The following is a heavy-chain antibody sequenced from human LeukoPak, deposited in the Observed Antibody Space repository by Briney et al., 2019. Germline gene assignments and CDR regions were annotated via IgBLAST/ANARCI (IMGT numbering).Heavy chain of an antibody. J-gene: IGHJ4*02. V-gene: IGHV3-48*03. Sequence: GGSLRLSCAASGFTFSSYEMNWVRQAPGKGLEWVSYISSSGSTIYYADSVKGRFTISRDNSKNTLYLQMNSLRAEDTAVYYCAKDRQNNLDYWGQGTLVTVSS. D-gene: IGHD1-14*01. CDR2: ISSSGSTI. CDR1: GFTFSSYE. CDR3: AKDRQNNLDY.